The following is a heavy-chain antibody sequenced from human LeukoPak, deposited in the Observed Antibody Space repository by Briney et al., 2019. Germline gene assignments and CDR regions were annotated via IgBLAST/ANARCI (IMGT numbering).Heavy chain of an antibody. CDR2: INPNSGGT. CDR1: GYTFTGYY. D-gene: IGHD3-22*01. V-gene: IGHV1-2*06. J-gene: IGHJ5*02. Sequence: SVKVSCKASGYTFTGYYMHWVRQAPGQGLEWMGRINPNSGGTNYAQKFQGRVTMTRDTSTSTVYMELSSLRSEDTAVYYCTRDHDYDSSGYYYHWFDPWGQGTLVTVSS. CDR3: TRDHDYDSSGYYYHWFDP.